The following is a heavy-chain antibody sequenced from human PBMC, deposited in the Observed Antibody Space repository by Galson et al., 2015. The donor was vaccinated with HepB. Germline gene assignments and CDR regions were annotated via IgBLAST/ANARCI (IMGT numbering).Heavy chain of an antibody. Sequence: SVKVSCTASGFTFTSYGISWVRQAPGQGLEWMGWISAYNGNTNYAQKLQGRVTMTTDTSTSTAYMELRSLRADDTAVYYCASGIAVGQELDAFDIWGQGTMVTVSS. CDR3: ASGIAVGQELDAFDI. CDR2: ISAYNGNT. J-gene: IGHJ3*02. D-gene: IGHD6-19*01. V-gene: IGHV1-18*04. CDR1: GFTFTSYG.